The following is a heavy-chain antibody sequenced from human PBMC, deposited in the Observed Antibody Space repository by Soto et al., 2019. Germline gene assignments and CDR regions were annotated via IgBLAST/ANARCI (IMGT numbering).Heavy chain of an antibody. CDR3: ARRDLPAAIHYYYYYMDV. CDR2: IYYSGST. D-gene: IGHD2-2*02. V-gene: IGHV4-39*01. CDR1: GGSISSSSYY. Sequence: SETLSPTCTVSGGSISSSSYYWGWIRQPPGKGLEWIGSIYYSGSTYYNPSLKSRVTISVDTSKNQFSLKLSSVTAADTAVYYCARRDLPAAIHYYYYYMDVWGKGTTVTVSS. J-gene: IGHJ6*03.